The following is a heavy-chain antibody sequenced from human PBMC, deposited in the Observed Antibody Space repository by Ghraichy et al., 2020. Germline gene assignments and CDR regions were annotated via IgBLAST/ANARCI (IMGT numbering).Heavy chain of an antibody. D-gene: IGHD6-6*01. Sequence: ASVKVSCKASGYTFTAYYMNWVRQAPGQGLEWMGRISPNSGDTNYAQKFQGRVTMTRDTSISTVYMELSRLRSDETAVYYCARDFFSSITAPNYYFGMDVWGQGTTVTVSS. CDR1: GYTFTAYY. CDR3: ARDFFSSITAPNYYFGMDV. J-gene: IGHJ6*02. CDR2: ISPNSGDT. V-gene: IGHV1-2*06.